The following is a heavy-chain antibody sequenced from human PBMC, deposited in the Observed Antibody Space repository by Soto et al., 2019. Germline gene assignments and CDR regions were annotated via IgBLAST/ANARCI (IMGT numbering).Heavy chain of an antibody. V-gene: IGHV1-2*04. CDR2: INPNSGGT. CDR1: GYTFTGYY. J-gene: IGHJ6*02. D-gene: IGHD4-17*01. CDR3: ARAVYDYGDYVEQDYYYGMDV. Sequence: QVQLVQSGAEVKKPGASVKVSCKASGYTFTGYYMHWVRQAPGQGLEWMGWINPNSGGTNYAQKFQGWVTMTRDTSISTAYMELSRLRSDDTAVYYCARAVYDYGDYVEQDYYYGMDVWGQGTTVTVSS.